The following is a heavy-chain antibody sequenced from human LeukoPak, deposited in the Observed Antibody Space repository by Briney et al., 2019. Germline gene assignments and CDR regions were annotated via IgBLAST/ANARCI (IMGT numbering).Heavy chain of an antibody. Sequence: GGSLRLSCGASGFSFISYWMRWGRHTPERSLVWVSYVDPYGGDTNYADSVKGRFSISRNNDKNTLYLQMYSLRVDDTAVYFWASGPYYYDSVGHPDIWGHGTMVTVSS. J-gene: IGHJ3*02. V-gene: IGHV3-74*01. CDR3: ASGPYYYDSVGHPDI. D-gene: IGHD3-22*01. CDR1: GFSFISYW. CDR2: VDPYGGDT.